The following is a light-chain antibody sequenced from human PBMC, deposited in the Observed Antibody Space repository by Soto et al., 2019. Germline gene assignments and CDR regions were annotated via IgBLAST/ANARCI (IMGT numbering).Light chain of an antibody. CDR2: AAS. J-gene: IGKJ3*01. Sequence: EIVFTQSPGTLSLSPGERATPSCRASQSVSSSYLAWYQQKPGQAPRLLIYAASTRATGIPARFSGSGSGTEFTLTISSLLSDDSALYYCQQYNSWPPITFGPGTKVDIK. CDR3: QQYNSWPPIT. V-gene: IGKV3-15*01. CDR1: QSVSSSY.